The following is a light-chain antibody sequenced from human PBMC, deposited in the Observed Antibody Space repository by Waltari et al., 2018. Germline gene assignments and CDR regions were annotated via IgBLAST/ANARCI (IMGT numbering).Light chain of an antibody. CDR1: SSDIGGYNY. V-gene: IGLV2-8*01. J-gene: IGLJ3*02. Sequence: QSALTQPPSASGSPGQSVTISCTGNSSDIGGYNYVPWYQQHPGKVPKLMIYEVTKRPSGVPDRFSGSKSGNTASLTVSGLQAEDEADYYCCSYVGSNNDVFGGGTKLTVL. CDR2: EVT. CDR3: CSYVGSNNDV.